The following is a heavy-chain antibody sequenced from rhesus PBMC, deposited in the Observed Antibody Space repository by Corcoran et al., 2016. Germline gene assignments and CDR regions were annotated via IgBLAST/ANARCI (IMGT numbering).Heavy chain of an antibody. CDR2: VDPEDGEE. CDR1: GYTFTDYY. J-gene: IGHJ6*01. Sequence: EVQLVQSGAEVKKPGASVKISCKASGYTFTDYYLHWVRQAPGKGLEWMGRVDPEDGEEKHAQKFQERVTINADTYTDTAYMELSSLRSEDTAVYYCATERGIAGTADLYGLDSWGQGVVVTVSS. CDR3: ATERGIAGTADLYGLDS. V-gene: IGHV1-111*02. D-gene: IGHD1-1-1*01.